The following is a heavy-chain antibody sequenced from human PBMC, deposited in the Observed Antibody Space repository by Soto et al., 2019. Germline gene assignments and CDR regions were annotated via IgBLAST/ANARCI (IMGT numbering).Heavy chain of an antibody. J-gene: IGHJ4*02. Sequence: PSETLSLTCTVSGGSISSSSYYWGWIRQPPGKGLDWIVSIYYSGSTYYNPSLKSRVTISVDTSKNQFSLKLSSVTAADTAVYYCARHIGDGYNYATPYYFDYWGQGTLVTAPQ. CDR1: GGSISSSSYY. D-gene: IGHD5-12*01. V-gene: IGHV4-39*01. CDR2: IYYSGST. CDR3: ARHIGDGYNYATPYYFDY.